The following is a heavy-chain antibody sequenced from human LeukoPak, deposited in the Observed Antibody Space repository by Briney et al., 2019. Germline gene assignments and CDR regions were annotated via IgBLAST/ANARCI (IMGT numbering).Heavy chain of an antibody. D-gene: IGHD3-22*01. CDR1: GFTFSSYS. Sequence: PGGSLRLSCTASGFTFSSYSMNWVRQAPGKGLEWVSSISSSSSYIYYADSVKGRFTISRDNAKNSLYLQMNSLRAEDTAVYYCARDFMLAFPVLEYDSSDYWGQGTLVTVSS. CDR3: ARDFMLAFPVLEYDSSDY. J-gene: IGHJ4*02. CDR2: ISSSSSYI. V-gene: IGHV3-21*01.